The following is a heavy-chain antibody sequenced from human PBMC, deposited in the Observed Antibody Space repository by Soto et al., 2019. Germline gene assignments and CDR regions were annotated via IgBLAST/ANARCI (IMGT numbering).Heavy chain of an antibody. CDR1: GFIFSNYA. D-gene: IGHD2-21*01. Sequence: EEQLLESGGGVVQRGGSLRLSCAASGFIFSNYAMTWVRQAPGKGLEWVSRISGRGGSTYYADSVKGRLTMSRANSKNTLYLQMNSLSAEDTAIYYCARRAGGAVVWYYDLWGRGTLVTV. V-gene: IGHV3-23*01. CDR2: ISGRGGST. J-gene: IGHJ2*01. CDR3: ARRAGGAVVWYYDL.